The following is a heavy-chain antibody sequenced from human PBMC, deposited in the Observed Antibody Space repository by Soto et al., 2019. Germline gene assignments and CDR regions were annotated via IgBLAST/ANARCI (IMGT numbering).Heavy chain of an antibody. CDR1: GGSISSGGYS. V-gene: IGHV4-30-2*01. Sequence: QLQLQESGSGLVKPSQTLSLTCAVSGGSISSGGYSWSWIRQPPGKGLEWIGYIYQSGSTYYNPSLKSRVTISVDRSKNQFSLKLSSVTAADTAVYYCARAGGLGAVAADYWGQGTLVTVSS. D-gene: IGHD6-19*01. CDR2: IYQSGST. CDR3: ARAGGLGAVAADY. J-gene: IGHJ4*02.